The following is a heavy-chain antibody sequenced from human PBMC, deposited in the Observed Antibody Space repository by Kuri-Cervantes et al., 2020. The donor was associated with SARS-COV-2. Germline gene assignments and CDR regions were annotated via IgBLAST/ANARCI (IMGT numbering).Heavy chain of an antibody. CDR2: IYYSGST. D-gene: IGHD6-19*01. J-gene: IGHJ1*01. CDR3: ASPGYSSGWDEYFQH. Sequence: GSLRLSCTVSGGSISSSSYYWGWIRQPPGKGLEWIGSIYYSGSTYYNPSLKSRVTISVDTSKNRFSLKLSSVTAADTAVYYCASPGYSSGWDEYFQHWGHGTLVTGSS. CDR1: GGSISSSSYY. V-gene: IGHV4-39*01.